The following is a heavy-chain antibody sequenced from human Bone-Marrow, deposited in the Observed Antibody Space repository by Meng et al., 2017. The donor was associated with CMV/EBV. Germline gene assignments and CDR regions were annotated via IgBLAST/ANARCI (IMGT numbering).Heavy chain of an antibody. CDR3: ATDFPTYSSSPCLDY. Sequence: GGSLRFPCAASGFNFRTYSMTWIRQIPGKGLEGVSTFSDTVDRSYYADFVRGRFTISRDTSAPTLFLQIDCLTVEDTATYFCATDFPTYSSSPCLDYWGQGVLVTVSS. CDR2: FSDTVDRS. CDR1: GFNFRTYS. V-gene: IGHV3-23*01. J-gene: IGHJ4*02. D-gene: IGHD3-22*01.